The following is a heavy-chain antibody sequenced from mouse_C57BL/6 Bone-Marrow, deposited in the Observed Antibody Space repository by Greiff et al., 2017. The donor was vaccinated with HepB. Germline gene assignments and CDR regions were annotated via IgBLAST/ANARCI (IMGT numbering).Heavy chain of an antibody. CDR3: AKNVDPTTSWFAY. CDR2: IWSGGST. V-gene: IGHV2-4*01. J-gene: IGHJ3*01. Sequence: QVQLQQSGPGLVQPSQSLSITCTVSGFSLTSYGVHWVRQPPGKGLEWLGVIWSGGSTDYNAAFISRLSISKDNSKSQVFFKMNSLQADDTAIYYCAKNVDPTTSWFAYWGQGTLVTVSA. CDR1: GFSLTSYG.